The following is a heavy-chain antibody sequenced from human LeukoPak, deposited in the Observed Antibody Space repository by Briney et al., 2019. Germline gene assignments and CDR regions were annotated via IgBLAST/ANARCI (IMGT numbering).Heavy chain of an antibody. CDR2: VHYSGRA. V-gene: IGHV4-59*01. D-gene: IGHD3-16*01. Sequence: SETLSLTCTVSGDSITVSYGTCVRHPTGQGREWIVQVHYSGRADYNPAVRRRITISVDTDNTQMSLKLTSVTAADTAISYCVKFGVDYGMGFWGQGTTVTVSS. J-gene: IGHJ6*02. CDR3: VKFGVDYGMGF. CDR1: GDSITVSY.